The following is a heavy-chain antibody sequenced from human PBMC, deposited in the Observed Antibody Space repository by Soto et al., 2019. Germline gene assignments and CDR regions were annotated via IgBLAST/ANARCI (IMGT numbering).Heavy chain of an antibody. D-gene: IGHD1-26*01. CDR3: ARVGEMGLNDY. Sequence: EVQLVESGGGLVQPGGSLRLSCAASGFSFSDSAMHWVRQASGKGLEWIARIRSKANSYLIAYDESVRGRFIISRDDSKNTAYLQMNNLKTEDTAMYYCARVGEMGLNDYWGQGTLVTVS. J-gene: IGHJ4*02. V-gene: IGHV3-73*02. CDR1: GFSFSDSA. CDR2: IRSKANSYLI.